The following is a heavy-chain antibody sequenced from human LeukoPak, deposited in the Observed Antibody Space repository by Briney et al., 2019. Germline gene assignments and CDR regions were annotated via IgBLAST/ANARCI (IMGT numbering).Heavy chain of an antibody. D-gene: IGHD3-10*01. V-gene: IGHV4-39*01. CDR2: IYYSGST. Sequence: SETLSLTCTVSGGSISSSSYYWGWIRQPPGKGLEWIVSIYYSGSTYYNPSLKSRVTISVDTSKNQFSLKLSSVTAADTAVYYCASTYTGLLWFGESNDAFDIWGQGTMVTVSS. J-gene: IGHJ3*02. CDR3: ASTYTGLLWFGESNDAFDI. CDR1: GGSISSSSYY.